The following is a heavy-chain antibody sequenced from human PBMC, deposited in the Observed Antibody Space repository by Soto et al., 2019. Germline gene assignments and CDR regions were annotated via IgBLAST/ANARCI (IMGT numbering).Heavy chain of an antibody. CDR2: TRNKANSYTT. CDR1: GFTFSDHY. Sequence: EVQLVESGGGLVQPGGSLRLSCAASGFTFSDHYMDWVRQAPGKGLEWVGRTRNKANSYTTEYAASVTGRFTISRDDSKNTLYLQMNGLKTEDTAVYYCASVTGVVITQNYGMDVWGQGTTVTVSS. CDR3: ASVTGVVITQNYGMDV. V-gene: IGHV3-72*01. D-gene: IGHD3-3*01. J-gene: IGHJ6*02.